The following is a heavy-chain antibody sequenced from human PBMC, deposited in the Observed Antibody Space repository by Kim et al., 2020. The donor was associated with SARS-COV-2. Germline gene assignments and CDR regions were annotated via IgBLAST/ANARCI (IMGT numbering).Heavy chain of an antibody. Sequence: KGRFTISRDNAKNSLYLQMNSLRAEDTALYYCAKDRIRHSSSSRRGVFDYWGQGTLVTVSS. CDR3: AKDRIRHSSSSRRGVFDY. D-gene: IGHD6-6*01. J-gene: IGHJ4*02. V-gene: IGHV3-9*01.